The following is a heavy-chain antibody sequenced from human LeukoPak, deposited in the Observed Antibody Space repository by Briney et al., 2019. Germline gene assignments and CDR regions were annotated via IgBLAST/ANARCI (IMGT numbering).Heavy chain of an antibody. D-gene: IGHD6-13*01. J-gene: IGHJ3*02. CDR3: AKDHIAAADHDAFDI. CDR2: ISGSGGST. Sequence: GGSVRLSCAASGFTFRSYAMSWVRQAPGKGLEWVSAISGSGGSTYYADSVKGRFTISRDNSKNTLYLQMNSLRAEDTAVYYCAKDHIAAADHDAFDIWGQGTMVTVSS. V-gene: IGHV3-23*01. CDR1: GFTFRSYA.